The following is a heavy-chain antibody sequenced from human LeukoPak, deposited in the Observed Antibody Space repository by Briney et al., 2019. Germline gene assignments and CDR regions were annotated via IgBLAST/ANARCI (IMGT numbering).Heavy chain of an antibody. J-gene: IGHJ4*02. Sequence: GGSLRLSCAASGFIFSNYGMHWVRQAPGKGLEWVANIMHDGSDKYYVDSVKGRFAISRDNAKNSLYLQMNSLRVEDTAVYYCARGGLYCSGTSCYKEADYWGQGTLVTVSS. V-gene: IGHV3-7*01. CDR1: GFIFSNYG. CDR3: ARGGLYCSGTSCYKEADY. CDR2: IMHDGSDK. D-gene: IGHD2-2*02.